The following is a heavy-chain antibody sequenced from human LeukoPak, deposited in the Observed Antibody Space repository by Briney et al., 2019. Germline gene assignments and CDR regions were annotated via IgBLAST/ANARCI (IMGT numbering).Heavy chain of an antibody. J-gene: IGHJ1*01. CDR2: IIPILGIA. Sequence: VASVKVSCKASGGTFSSYAISWVRQAPGQGLEWMGRIIPILGIANFAQKFQGRVTITADKSTSTAYMELSSLRSEDTAVYYCATDRPIAAAGSPLYFQHWGQGTLVTVSS. V-gene: IGHV1-69*04. D-gene: IGHD6-13*01. CDR3: ATDRPIAAAGSPLYFQH. CDR1: GGTFSSYA.